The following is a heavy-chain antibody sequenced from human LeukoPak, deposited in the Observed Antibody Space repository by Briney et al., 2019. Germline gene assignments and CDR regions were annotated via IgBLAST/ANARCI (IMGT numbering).Heavy chain of an antibody. CDR2: IKQDGSEK. CDR3: ARERHIAAPGTGGYYYYMDV. D-gene: IGHD6-13*01. V-gene: IGHV3-7*01. CDR1: EFTFSAYW. Sequence: PGGSLRLSCAASEFTFSAYWMSWVRQAPGKGLEWVANIKQDGSEKYYVDSVKGRFTISRDNAKSSLYLQMTSLRAEDTAVYYCARERHIAAPGTGGYYYYMDVWGKGTTVTISS. J-gene: IGHJ6*03.